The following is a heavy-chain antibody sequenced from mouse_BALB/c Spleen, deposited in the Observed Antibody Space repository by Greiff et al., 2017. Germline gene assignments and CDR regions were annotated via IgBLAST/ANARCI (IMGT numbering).Heavy chain of an antibody. CDR1: GFSLSRYS. CDR3: ARNIYYGNYYAMDY. V-gene: IGHV2-6-4*01. Sequence: VQRVESGPGLVAPSQSLSITCTVSGFSLSRYSVHWVRQPPGKGLEWLGMIWGGGSTDYNSALKSRLSISKDNSKSQVFLKMNSLQTDDTAMYYCARNIYYGNYYAMDYWGQGTSVTVSS. J-gene: IGHJ4*01. CDR2: IWGGGST. D-gene: IGHD2-1*01.